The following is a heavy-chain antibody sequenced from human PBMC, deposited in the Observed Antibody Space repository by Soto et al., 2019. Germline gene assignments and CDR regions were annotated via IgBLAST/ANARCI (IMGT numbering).Heavy chain of an antibody. J-gene: IGHJ2*01. V-gene: IGHV4-34*01. Sequence: QVQLQQWGAGLLKPSETLSLSCSVYGTSFSNSYWSWIRQAPGKGLEWLGEISHTGSTNYSPSLKSRVTISVDASKKEFSLKLRSVTAADTAVYYCARVGQLFPDLDLWGRGTLVSVSS. D-gene: IGHD3-10*01. CDR1: GTSFSNSY. CDR2: ISHTGST. CDR3: ARVGQLFPDLDL.